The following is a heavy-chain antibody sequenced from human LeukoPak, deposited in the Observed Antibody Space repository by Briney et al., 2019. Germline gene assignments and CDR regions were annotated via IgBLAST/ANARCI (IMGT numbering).Heavy chain of an antibody. CDR1: GYTFTGYY. D-gene: IGHD6-6*01. V-gene: IGHV1-2*02. CDR3: AEASVGSSSPFDY. Sequence: ASVKVSCKASGYTFTGYYMHWVRQAPGQGLEWMGWINPNSGGTNCAQKSQGKVTMTRDTSISTAYMELSRLRSDDTAVYYCAEASVGSSSPFDYWGQGTLVTVSS. CDR2: INPNSGGT. J-gene: IGHJ4*02.